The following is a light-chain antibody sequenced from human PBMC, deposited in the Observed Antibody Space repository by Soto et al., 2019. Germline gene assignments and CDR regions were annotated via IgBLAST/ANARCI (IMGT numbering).Light chain of an antibody. J-gene: IGLJ1*01. CDR1: SYKIGAGYD. V-gene: IGLV1-40*01. CDR3: HSYDSRRSGRV. CDR2: GNN. Sequence: QSVLTQEPSESGGPGHRVTISCTASSYKIGAGYDVHWSQQFPGTAHKHLICGNNHRPSGVPDRFSGSKSVISASLAITGLQAEDEADDPCHSYDSRRSGRVFGAGTKVT.